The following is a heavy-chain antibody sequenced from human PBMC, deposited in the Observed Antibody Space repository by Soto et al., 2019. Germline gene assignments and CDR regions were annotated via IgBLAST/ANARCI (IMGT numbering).Heavy chain of an antibody. CDR3: AKSVVVPVAIDY. J-gene: IGHJ4*02. CDR1: GFTFSSYG. D-gene: IGHD2-2*01. V-gene: IGHV3-30*18. Sequence: PGGSLRLSCAASGFTFSSYGMHWVRQAPGKGLEWVAVISYDGSNKYYADSVKGRFTISRDNSKNTLYLQMNSLRAEDTAVYYCAKSVVVPVAIDYWGQGTLVTVSS. CDR2: ISYDGSNK.